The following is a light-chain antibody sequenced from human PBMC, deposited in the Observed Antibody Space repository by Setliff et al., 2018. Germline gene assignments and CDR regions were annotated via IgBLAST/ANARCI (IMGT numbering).Light chain of an antibody. J-gene: IGLJ2*01. CDR1: SSNIGAGYD. Sequence: QSALTQPPSVSGAPGQRVTISCTGSSSNIGAGYDVHWYQQLPGTAPKLLIYGDINRPSGVPDRFSGSKSGTSASLAITGLQAEDEADYYCQSYDISLSGVVFGGGTKVTVL. V-gene: IGLV1-40*01. CDR2: GDI. CDR3: QSYDISLSGVV.